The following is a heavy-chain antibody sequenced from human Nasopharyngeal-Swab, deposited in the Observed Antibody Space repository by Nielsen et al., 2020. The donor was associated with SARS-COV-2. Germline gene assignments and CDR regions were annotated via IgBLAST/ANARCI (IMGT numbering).Heavy chain of an antibody. J-gene: IGHJ4*02. CDR1: GGSISSSSYY. Sequence: SETLSLTCTVSGGSISSSSYYWGWIRQPPGKGLEWIGSLYYSGSTYYNPSLKSRVTISVDTSKNQFSLKLSSVTAADTAVYYCARGGYSYGFDYWGQGTLVTVSS. CDR3: ARGGYSYGFDY. D-gene: IGHD5-18*01. V-gene: IGHV4-39*01. CDR2: LYYSGST.